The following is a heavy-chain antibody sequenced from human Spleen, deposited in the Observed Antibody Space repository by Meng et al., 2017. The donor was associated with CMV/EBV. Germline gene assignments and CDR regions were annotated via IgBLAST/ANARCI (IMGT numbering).Heavy chain of an antibody. D-gene: IGHD6-6*01. J-gene: IGHJ6*02. Sequence: SLKISCVGSGFAFDDFAMHWVRQTPGKGLEWVSGISWNSKTIDYAESVKGRFTISGDNSKNSLYLQMNSLRPEDTALYYCAKDEYSSSFFDMDVWGQGTTVTVSS. CDR2: ISWNSKTI. V-gene: IGHV3-9*01. CDR3: AKDEYSSSFFDMDV. CDR1: GFAFDDFA.